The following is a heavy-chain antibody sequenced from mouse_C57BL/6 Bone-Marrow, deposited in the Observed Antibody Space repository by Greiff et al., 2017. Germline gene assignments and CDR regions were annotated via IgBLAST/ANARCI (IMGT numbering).Heavy chain of an antibody. D-gene: IGHD2-5*01. J-gene: IGHJ4*01. CDR1: GYTFTSYG. CDR2: IYPRSGNT. V-gene: IGHV1-81*01. Sequence: VQVVESGAELARPGASVKLSCKASGYTFTSYGISWVKQRTGQGLEWIGEIYPRSGNTYYNEKFKGKATLTADKSSSTAYLELRRLTSEDSAVYFCARGGYYSNLGYAMDYWGQGTSVTVSS. CDR3: ARGGYYSNLGYAMDY.